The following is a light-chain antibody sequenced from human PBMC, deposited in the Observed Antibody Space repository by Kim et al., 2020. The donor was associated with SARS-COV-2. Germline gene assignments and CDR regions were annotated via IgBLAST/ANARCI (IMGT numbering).Light chain of an antibody. Sequence: SSSYLAWYQQKPGQAPRLLIYGASSRATGIPDRFSGSGSGTDFTLTISRLEPEDFAVYYCQQYGSSLLTFGGGTKVDIK. V-gene: IGKV3-20*01. CDR3: QQYGSSLLT. J-gene: IGKJ4*01. CDR1: SSSY. CDR2: GAS.